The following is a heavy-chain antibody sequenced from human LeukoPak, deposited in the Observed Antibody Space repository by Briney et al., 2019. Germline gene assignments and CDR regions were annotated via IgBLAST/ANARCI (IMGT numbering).Heavy chain of an antibody. Sequence: SETLSLTCAVYGGSFRGYYWSWIRQPPGKGLEWIGEINHSGSTNYNPSLKSRVTISVDTSKNQFSLKLSSVTAADTAVYYCARDGGAALAAAYNYWGQGTLVTVSS. V-gene: IGHV4-34*01. CDR1: GGSFRGYY. CDR3: ARDGGAALAAAYNY. J-gene: IGHJ4*02. CDR2: INHSGST. D-gene: IGHD6-13*01.